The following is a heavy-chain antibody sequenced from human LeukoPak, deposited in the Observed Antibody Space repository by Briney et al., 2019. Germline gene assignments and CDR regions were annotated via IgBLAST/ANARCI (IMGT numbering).Heavy chain of an antibody. CDR3: ARVGFGEKGGYYYYYYMDV. CDR2: IYYSGST. V-gene: IGHV4-59*08. Sequence: SETLSLTCAVYGGSFSGYYWSWIRQPPGKGLEWIGYIYYSGSTNYNPSLKSRVTISVDTSKNQFSLKLSSVTAADTAVYYCARVGFGEKGGYYYYYYMDVWGKGTTVTVSS. CDR1: GGSFSGYY. J-gene: IGHJ6*03. D-gene: IGHD3-10*01.